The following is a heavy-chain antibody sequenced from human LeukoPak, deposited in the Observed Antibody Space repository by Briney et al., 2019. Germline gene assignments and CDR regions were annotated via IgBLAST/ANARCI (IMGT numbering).Heavy chain of an antibody. V-gene: IGHV3-7*04. CDR3: ARDRDYYNYFEY. Sequence: GGSLRLSCAASGFTLSRYWMSWVRQAPGKGLEWVANIKHDGSEKCYVDSVKGRFTISRDNAKNSLYLQMNSLRGEDTAVYYCARDRDYYNYFEYWGQGTLVTVSS. J-gene: IGHJ4*02. D-gene: IGHD3-10*01. CDR1: GFTLSRYW. CDR2: IKHDGSEK.